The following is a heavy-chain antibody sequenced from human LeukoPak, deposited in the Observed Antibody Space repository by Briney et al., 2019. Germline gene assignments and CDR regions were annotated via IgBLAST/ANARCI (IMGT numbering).Heavy chain of an antibody. CDR1: GGSISSYY. J-gene: IGHJ4*02. D-gene: IGHD6-13*01. CDR3: ARGIHSSSWSRRPQSTLFDY. CDR2: IYYSGST. Sequence: PSETLSLTCTVSGGSISSYYWSWIRQPPGKGLEGIGYIYYSGSTNYNPSLKSRVTISVGTSKNQFSLKLSSVTAAGTAVYYCARGIHSSSWSRRPQSTLFDYWGQRTLVTVSS. V-gene: IGHV4-59*01.